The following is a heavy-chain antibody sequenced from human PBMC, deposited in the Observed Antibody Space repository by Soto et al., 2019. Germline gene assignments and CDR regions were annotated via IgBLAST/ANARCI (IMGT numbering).Heavy chain of an antibody. J-gene: IGHJ4*02. CDR1: GFTFSSYG. CDR2: IWYDGSNK. D-gene: IGHD6-13*01. CDR3: ARAETLNSPGIAAEYSDFDY. V-gene: IGHV3-33*01. Sequence: QVQLVESGGGVVQPGRSLRLSCAASGFTFSSYGMHWVRQAPGKGLEWVAVIWYDGSNKYYADSVKGRFTISRDNSKNTLYLQMNSRRAEDTAVYYCARAETLNSPGIAAEYSDFDYWGQGTLVTVSS.